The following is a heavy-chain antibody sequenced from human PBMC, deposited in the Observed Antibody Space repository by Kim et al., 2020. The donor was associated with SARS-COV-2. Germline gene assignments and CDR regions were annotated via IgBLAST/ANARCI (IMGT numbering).Heavy chain of an antibody. D-gene: IGHD3-3*01. J-gene: IGHJ6*02. CDR2: INAGNGNT. CDR3: ARDLGDLEWLLFGEDPAYGMDV. Sequence: ASVKVSCKASGYTFTSYAMHWVRQAPGQRLEWMGWINAGNGNTKYSRKFQGRVTITRDTSASTAYMELSSLRSEDTAVYYCARDLGDLEWLLFGEDPAYGMDVWGQGTTVTVSS. V-gene: IGHV1-3*01. CDR1: GYTFTSYA.